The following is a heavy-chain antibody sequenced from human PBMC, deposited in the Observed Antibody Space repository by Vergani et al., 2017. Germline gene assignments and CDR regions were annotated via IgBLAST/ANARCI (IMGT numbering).Heavy chain of an antibody. J-gene: IGHJ4*02. CDR2: IYYSGST. CDR1: GGSISSSSYY. Sequence: QLQLQESGPGLVKPSETLSLTCTVSGGSISSSSYYWGWIRQPPGKGLEWIGSIYYSGSTYYNPSLKSRVTISVDTSKNQFSLKLSSVTAADTAVYYCAKGYGGNSAKNAVYFDYWGQGTLVTVSS. V-gene: IGHV4-39*01. D-gene: IGHD4-23*01. CDR3: AKGYGGNSAKNAVYFDY.